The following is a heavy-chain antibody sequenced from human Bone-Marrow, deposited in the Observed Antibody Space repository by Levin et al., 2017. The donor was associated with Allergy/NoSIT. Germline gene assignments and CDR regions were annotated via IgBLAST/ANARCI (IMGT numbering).Heavy chain of an antibody. J-gene: IGHJ4*02. V-gene: IGHV4-61*01. Sequence: SETLSLTCAVSGGSVSVTNYYWSWIQQPPGKGLEWIGYIFYSGTTSYNPSLRSRATISLDTSKSQFSLKLTSVTAADTAIYYCAREGAAKFDLWGQGTLVTVSS. CDR2: IFYSGTT. D-gene: IGHD6-25*01. CDR1: GGSVSVTNYY. CDR3: AREGAAKFDL.